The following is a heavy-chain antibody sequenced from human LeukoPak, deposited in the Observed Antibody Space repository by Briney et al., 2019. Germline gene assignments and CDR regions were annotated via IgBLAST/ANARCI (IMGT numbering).Heavy chain of an antibody. Sequence: GGSLRLSCAVSGFTFNDYAMNWVRHAPGKGLQYVSGISGNGGSIYYADSVKGRFIISRDNSKNTLYLQMSSLRDEDTAVYYCSGGVSWGQGTLVTVSS. CDR2: ISGNGGSI. V-gene: IGHV3-64D*06. D-gene: IGHD3-10*01. CDR3: SGGVS. J-gene: IGHJ5*02. CDR1: GFTFNDYA.